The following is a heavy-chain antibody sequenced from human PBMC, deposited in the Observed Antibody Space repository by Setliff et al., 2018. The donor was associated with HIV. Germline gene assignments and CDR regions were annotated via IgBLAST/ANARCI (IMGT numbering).Heavy chain of an antibody. CDR3: AKDMEMTTIGIFDY. CDR2: IKSKTDGGTT. J-gene: IGHJ4*02. V-gene: IGHV3-15*01. CDR1: GFTFSNAW. D-gene: IGHD4-4*01. Sequence: GGSLRLSCAASGFTFSNAWMSWVRQAPGKGLEWVGRIKSKTDGGTTDYAAPVKGRFTISRDNSKNTLYLQMNSLRAEDTAVYYCAKDMEMTTIGIFDYWGQGTLVTVSS.